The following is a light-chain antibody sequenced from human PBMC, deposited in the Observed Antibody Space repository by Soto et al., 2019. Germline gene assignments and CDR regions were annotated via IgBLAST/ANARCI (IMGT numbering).Light chain of an antibody. J-gene: IGLJ2*01. CDR1: SXNIGNNA. CDR3: AAWDDSLNGVV. CDR2: YDD. Sequence: QSVLTQPPSVSEXPXQRVTXSCSXSSXNIGNNAVNWYQQLPGKAPKLLIYYDDLLPSGVSDRFSGSKSGTSASLAISGLQSEDEADYYCAAWDDSLNGVVFGGGTKLTVL. V-gene: IGLV1-36*01.